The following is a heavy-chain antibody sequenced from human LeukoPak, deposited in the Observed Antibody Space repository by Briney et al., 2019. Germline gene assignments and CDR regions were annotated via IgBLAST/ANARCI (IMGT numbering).Heavy chain of an antibody. D-gene: IGHD4-17*01. CDR3: ARQATVTTFLFDP. Sequence: GESLKISCKGSGYSFTGYWIGWVRQMPGKGLEWMGIIYPGDSDTRYSPSFQGQVTISADKSISTAYLQWSSLKASDTAMYYCARQATVTTFLFDPWGQGTLVTVSS. J-gene: IGHJ5*02. CDR2: IYPGDSDT. CDR1: GYSFTGYW. V-gene: IGHV5-51*01.